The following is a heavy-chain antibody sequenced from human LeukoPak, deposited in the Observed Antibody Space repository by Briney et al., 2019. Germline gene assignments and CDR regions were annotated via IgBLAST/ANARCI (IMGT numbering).Heavy chain of an antibody. CDR3: AGLRQDALDI. CDR2: INHSGST. J-gene: IGHJ3*02. V-gene: IGHV4-34*01. Sequence: SETLSLTCAVYGGSFSGYYWSWIRQPPGKGLEWIGEINHSGSTNYNPSLKSRVTISVDTSKNQFSLKLSSVTAADTAVYYCAGLRQDALDIWGQGTMVTVSS. CDR1: GGSFSGYY.